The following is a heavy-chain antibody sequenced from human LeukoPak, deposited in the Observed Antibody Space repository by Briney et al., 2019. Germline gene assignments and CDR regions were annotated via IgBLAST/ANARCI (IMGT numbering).Heavy chain of an antibody. CDR3: AKAQLRKDYFEY. CDR1: GFTFSSYG. D-gene: IGHD2-2*01. V-gene: IGHV3-30*02. J-gene: IGHJ4*02. Sequence: GGSLRLSCAASGFTFSSYGVHWVRQAPGKGLEWVAFIRYDGSNKYYADSVKGRFTISRDNSKNTLYLQMNSLRTEDTAVYYCAKAQLRKDYFEYWGQGTLVTVSS. CDR2: IRYDGSNK.